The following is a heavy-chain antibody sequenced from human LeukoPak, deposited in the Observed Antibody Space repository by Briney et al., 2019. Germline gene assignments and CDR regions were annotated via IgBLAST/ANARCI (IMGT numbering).Heavy chain of an antibody. D-gene: IGHD3-10*01. CDR1: GFTVSSNY. CDR2: IYSGGST. Sequence: PGGSLRLSCAASGFTVSSNYMSWVRQAPGKGLEWVSVIYSGGSTYYADSVKGRFTISRHNSKNMLYLQMSSLRAEDTAVYYCATHLSPTMVRAGGFDYWGQGTLVTVSS. J-gene: IGHJ4*02. V-gene: IGHV3-53*04. CDR3: ATHLSPTMVRAGGFDY.